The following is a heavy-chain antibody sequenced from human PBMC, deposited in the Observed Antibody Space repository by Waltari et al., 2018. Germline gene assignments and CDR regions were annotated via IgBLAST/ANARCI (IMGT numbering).Heavy chain of an antibody. D-gene: IGHD1-26*01. V-gene: IGHV3-30*02. Sequence: QVQLVESGGDVVQPGGSLRLSCAASGFTFRNYAMHWVRQAPGKGLEWVAFIHYDGTNEYYADSAKGRFTISRDNSKNMLYLQMNSLRGEDTAVYYCAKSRIVGALRDVYYYYMDVWGKGTTVTVSS. J-gene: IGHJ6*03. CDR1: GFTFRNYA. CDR3: AKSRIVGALRDVYYYYMDV. CDR2: IHYDGTNE.